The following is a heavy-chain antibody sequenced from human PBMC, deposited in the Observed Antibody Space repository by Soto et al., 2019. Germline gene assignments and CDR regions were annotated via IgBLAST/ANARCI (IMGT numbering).Heavy chain of an antibody. CDR1: GFTFSSYA. V-gene: IGHV3-23*01. CDR2: ISGSGGST. Sequence: GGSLRLSCAASGFTFSSYAMSWVRQAPGKGLEWVSAISGSGGSTYYADSVKGRFTISRDNSKNTLCLQMNSLRAEDTAVYYCAKGSTEVGYYYYYMDVWGKGTTVTVSS. J-gene: IGHJ6*03. CDR3: AKGSTEVGYYYYYMDV. D-gene: IGHD2-2*01.